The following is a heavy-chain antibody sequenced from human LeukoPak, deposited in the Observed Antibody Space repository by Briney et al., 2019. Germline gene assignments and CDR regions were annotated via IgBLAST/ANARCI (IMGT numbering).Heavy chain of an antibody. V-gene: IGHV1-8*01. CDR3: AREVGATVDP. J-gene: IGHJ5*02. D-gene: IGHD1-26*01. Sequence: ASVKVSCKASGYTFTSFDISWVRQAPGRRLEWMGWMSPNGGDTGYARKFQGRVTMTRNNSISTAYMELSSLRSEDTAVSYCAREVGATVDPGGQGTLVIVP. CDR2: MSPNGGDT. CDR1: GYTFTSFD.